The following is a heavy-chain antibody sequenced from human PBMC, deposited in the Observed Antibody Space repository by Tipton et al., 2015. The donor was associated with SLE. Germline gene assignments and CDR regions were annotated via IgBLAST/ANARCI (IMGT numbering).Heavy chain of an antibody. J-gene: IGHJ3*01. CDR2: IYGSGST. D-gene: IGHD3-22*01. CDR3: ARDRDYYDSSGLLLEGFDV. CDR1: GGSISGGNSY. V-gene: IGHV4-61*02. Sequence: TLSLTCTVSGGSISGGNSYWSWIRQPAGKRLEWIGRIYGSGSTIYNPSLKSRVTISVDTSKNHFPLKLSSVTAADTAVYYCARDRDYYDSSGLLLEGFDVWGQGTMVTVSS.